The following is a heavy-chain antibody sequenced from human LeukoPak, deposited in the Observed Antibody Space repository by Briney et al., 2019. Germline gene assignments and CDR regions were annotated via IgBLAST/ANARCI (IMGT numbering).Heavy chain of an antibody. D-gene: IGHD2-8*01. V-gene: IGHV3-7*04. J-gene: IGHJ4*02. CDR1: GFTVSSYW. CDR3: ARDVLGGFDY. Sequence: PGGSLRLSCAVSGFTVSSYWMSWVRQAPGKGLEWVASINQDGTEKKYVDSVKGRFTISRDKAKNSLYLQMNSLRAEDTAVYYCARDVLGGFDYWGQGTLVTVSS. CDR2: INQDGTEK.